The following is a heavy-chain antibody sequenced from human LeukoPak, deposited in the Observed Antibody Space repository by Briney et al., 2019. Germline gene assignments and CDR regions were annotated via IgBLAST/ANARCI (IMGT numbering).Heavy chain of an antibody. V-gene: IGHV3-21*01. Sequence: KPGGSLRLSCAAPGFNFSCYRMNSVRQAPGKGLELVSSISSSSSYIYYADSVKGRFTISRDNAKNSLYLQMNSLRAEDTAVYYCARALDIVATITPIDYWGQGTLVTVSS. CDR1: GFNFSCYR. J-gene: IGHJ4*02. CDR2: ISSSSSYI. CDR3: ARALDIVATITPIDY. D-gene: IGHD5-12*01.